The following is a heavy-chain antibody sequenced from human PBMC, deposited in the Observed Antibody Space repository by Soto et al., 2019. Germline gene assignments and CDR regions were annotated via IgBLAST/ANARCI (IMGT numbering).Heavy chain of an antibody. CDR1: GCSFTRYW. D-gene: IGHD2-15*01. CDR3: ARLAGYCSGGSCYSYNWFDP. J-gene: IGHJ5*02. CDR2: IYPGDSDT. V-gene: IGHV5-51*01. Sequence: ESLTISCRSSGCSFTRYWIGWVRQMPGKGLEWMGIIYPGDSDTRYSPSFQGQVTISADKSISTAYLQWSSLKASDTAMYYCARLAGYCSGGSCYSYNWFDPWGQGTLVTVSS.